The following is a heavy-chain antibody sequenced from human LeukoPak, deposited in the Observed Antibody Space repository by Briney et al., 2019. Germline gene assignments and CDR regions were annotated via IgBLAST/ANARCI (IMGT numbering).Heavy chain of an antibody. CDR1: GGSISSSSYY. J-gene: IGHJ6*02. CDR3: ARAIVATVTTDYYYGMDV. V-gene: IGHV4-39*01. D-gene: IGHD4-17*01. CDR2: IYYSGSA. Sequence: SETLSLTCTVSGGSISSSSYYWGWIRQPPGKGLEWIGNIYYSGSAYYSPSLKSRVTISVDTSKNQFSLKLSSVTAADTAVYYCARAIVATVTTDYYYGMDVWGQGTTVTVSS.